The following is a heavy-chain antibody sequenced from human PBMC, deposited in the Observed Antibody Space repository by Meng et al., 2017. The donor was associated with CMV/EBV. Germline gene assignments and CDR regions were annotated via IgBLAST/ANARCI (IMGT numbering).Heavy chain of an antibody. CDR3: ARDYSGIAARPGFDP. J-gene: IGHJ5*02. CDR1: GGTFSSYA. CDR2: IIPIFGPA. Sequence: GEVRTPGYSLKVSCKAAGGTFSSYAISWVRQAPGQGHEWMGGIIPIFGPANYAQKFQGRVTITADESTSTAYMELSSLRSEDTAVYYCARDYSGIAARPGFDPWGQGTLVTVSS. D-gene: IGHD6-6*01. V-gene: IGHV1-69*01.